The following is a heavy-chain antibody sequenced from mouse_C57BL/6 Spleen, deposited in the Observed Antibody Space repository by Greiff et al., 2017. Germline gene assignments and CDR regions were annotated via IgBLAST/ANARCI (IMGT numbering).Heavy chain of an antibody. CDR3: ARIYYYGSSYAGAMDY. V-gene: IGHV5-6*01. CDR1: GFTFSSYG. J-gene: IGHJ4*01. Sequence: EVQLVESGGDLVKPGGSLKLSCAASGFTFSSYGMSWVRQTPDKRLEWVATISSGGSYTYYPDSVKGRFTISRDNAKNTLYLQMSSLKSEDTAMYYCARIYYYGSSYAGAMDYWGQGTSVTVSS. D-gene: IGHD1-1*01. CDR2: ISSGGSYT.